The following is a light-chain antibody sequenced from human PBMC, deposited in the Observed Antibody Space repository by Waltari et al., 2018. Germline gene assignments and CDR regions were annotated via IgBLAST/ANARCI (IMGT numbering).Light chain of an antibody. CDR2: AAS. Sequence: DIQMTQSPSSLSASVVDRVTITCRASQGISSYLTWYQHKPGNAPKLLIYAASSLQSGVPSRFRGSGYATDFTLTITSLQPEDFATYYCQQSLNTLWTFGPGTKVEIK. J-gene: IGKJ1*01. V-gene: IGKV1-39*01. CDR1: QGISSY. CDR3: QQSLNTLWT.